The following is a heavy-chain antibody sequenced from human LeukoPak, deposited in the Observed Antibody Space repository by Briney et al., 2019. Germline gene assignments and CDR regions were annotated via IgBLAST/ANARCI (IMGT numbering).Heavy chain of an antibody. J-gene: IGHJ5*01. CDR1: GFDFSSYA. D-gene: IGHD1-26*01. V-gene: IGHV3-23*01. CDR3: AKDPLGGGSSLINWFDS. CDR2: IGAYAART. Sequence: GGSLRLSCVASGFDFSSYAMTWVRQAPGRGLEWVSTIGAYAARTYYADSVKGRFTTSRENSKSTLSLQMNSLRAEDTALYYCAKDPLGGGSSLINWFDSWGQGVWVTVSS.